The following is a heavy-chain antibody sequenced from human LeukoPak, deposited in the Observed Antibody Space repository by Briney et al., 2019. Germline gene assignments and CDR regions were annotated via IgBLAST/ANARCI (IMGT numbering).Heavy chain of an antibody. CDR2: ISAYNGNT. V-gene: IGHV1-18*01. J-gene: IGHJ5*02. D-gene: IGHD1-14*01. CDR3: ARSPPTTSKNWFDP. Sequence: ASVKVSCKASGYTFTSYGISWLRQAPGQGLEWMGWISAYNGNTNYAPKLQGRVTMTTDTSTSTAYMELRSLRSDDTAVYYCARSPPTTSKNWFDPWGQGTLVTVSS. CDR1: GYTFTSYG.